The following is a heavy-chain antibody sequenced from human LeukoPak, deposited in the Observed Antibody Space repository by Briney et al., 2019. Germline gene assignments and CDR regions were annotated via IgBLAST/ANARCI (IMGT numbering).Heavy chain of an antibody. J-gene: IGHJ4*02. D-gene: IGHD3-22*01. CDR2: IYHSGST. Sequence: SETLSLTCTVSGGSISSGGYYWSWIRQPPGKGLEWIGYIYHSGSTYYNPSLKSRVTISVDTSRNEFSLKLSSVTAADTAVYYCARGGWAWVGPSDSSGYYYFDYWGQGTLVTVSS. CDR3: ARGGWAWVGPSDSSGYYYFDY. V-gene: IGHV4-30-2*01. CDR1: GGSISSGGYY.